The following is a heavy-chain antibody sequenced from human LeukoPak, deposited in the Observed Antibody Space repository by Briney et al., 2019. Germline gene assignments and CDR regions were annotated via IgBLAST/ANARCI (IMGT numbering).Heavy chain of an antibody. D-gene: IGHD6-13*01. CDR1: GFTVSSNS. CDR3: GSSSWYVGY. CDR2: ISGSGGST. Sequence: GGSLRLSCAASGFTVSSNSMTWVRQAPGKGLEWVSAISGSGGSTYYADSVKGRFTISRDNSKNTLYLQMNSLRAEDTAVYYCGSSSWYVGYWGQGTLVTVSS. J-gene: IGHJ4*02. V-gene: IGHV3-23*01.